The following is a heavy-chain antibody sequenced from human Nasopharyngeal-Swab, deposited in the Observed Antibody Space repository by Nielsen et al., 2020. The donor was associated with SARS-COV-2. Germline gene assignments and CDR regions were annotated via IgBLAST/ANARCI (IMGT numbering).Heavy chain of an antibody. D-gene: IGHD6-13*01. CDR2: MNHNSGNT. CDR1: GYTFTSYD. J-gene: IGHJ6*03. V-gene: IGHV1-8*01. CDR3: ASLSPHSIAAGHYYYYMDV. Sequence: ASVKVSCKASGYTFTSYDINWVRQATGQGLEWMGWMNHNSGNTGYAQKFQGRVTMTRNTSISTAYLGLTSLRSEDTAVYYCASLSPHSIAAGHYYYYMDVWGKGTTVTVSS.